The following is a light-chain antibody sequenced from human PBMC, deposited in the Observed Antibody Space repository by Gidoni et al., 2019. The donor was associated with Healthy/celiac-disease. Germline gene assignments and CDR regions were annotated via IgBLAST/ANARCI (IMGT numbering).Light chain of an antibody. J-gene: IGKJ2*04. CDR2: WAS. Sequence: DIVMTQSPASLAVSLGERATINCKSSQSVLYSSNNKNYLAWYQQKPGQPPKLLIYWASTREAGVPDRCSGSGSGKDFTLTISSLQAEDVAVYYCQQYYSTPCSFXQXTKLXIK. CDR3: QQYYSTPCS. CDR1: QSVLYSSNNKNY. V-gene: IGKV4-1*01.